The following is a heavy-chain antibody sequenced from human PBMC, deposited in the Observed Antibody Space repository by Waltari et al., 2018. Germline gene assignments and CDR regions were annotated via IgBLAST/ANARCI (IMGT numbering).Heavy chain of an antibody. V-gene: IGHV4-34*01. D-gene: IGHD1-26*01. CDR3: ARGIRELNGGYYFDY. Sequence: QVQLQQWGAGLLKPSETLSLTCAVYGGSFSGYYWSWIRQPPGKGLGWSGEIKHSGSTNCNPSLKRRVTISVDASKNQFSLKLSSGTAADTAGYYCARGIRELNGGYYFDYWGQGTLVTVSS. J-gene: IGHJ4*02. CDR1: GGSFSGYY. CDR2: IKHSGST.